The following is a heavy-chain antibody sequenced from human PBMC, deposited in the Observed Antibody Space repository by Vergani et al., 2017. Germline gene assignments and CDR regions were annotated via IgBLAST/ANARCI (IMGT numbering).Heavy chain of an antibody. V-gene: IGHV3-30*03. CDR3: ATKSCCTPGCQIGYFRE. Sequence: QVHLVESGGGVVQPGRSLRLSCVVSGFTSSYYGMHWVRQAPGKGLEWVAVISYDGTQKYYADSVKGRFTISRDNSKSTLYLQMNSLRTEDTAVYYCATKSCCTPGCQIGYFREWGQGILVTVSS. CDR2: ISYDGTQK. J-gene: IGHJ1*01. CDR1: GFTSSYYG. D-gene: IGHD1-1*01.